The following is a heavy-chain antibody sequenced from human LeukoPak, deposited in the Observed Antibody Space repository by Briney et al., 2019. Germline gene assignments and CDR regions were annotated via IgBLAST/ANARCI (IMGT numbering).Heavy chain of an antibody. CDR2: INHSGST. Sequence: SETLSLTCTVSGGSISSYYWSWIRQPPGKGLEWIGEINHSGSTNYNPSLKSRVTISVDTSKNQFSLKLSSVTAADTAVYYCASHYSSGWYWSFDYWGQGTLVTVSS. CDR3: ASHYSSGWYWSFDY. V-gene: IGHV4-34*01. CDR1: GGSISSYY. J-gene: IGHJ4*02. D-gene: IGHD6-19*01.